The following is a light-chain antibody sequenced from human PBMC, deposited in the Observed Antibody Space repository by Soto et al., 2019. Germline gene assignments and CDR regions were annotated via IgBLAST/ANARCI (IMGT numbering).Light chain of an antibody. CDR3: QRYYSYPIT. Sequence: AIRMTQSPSSFSASTGDRVTITCRASQGISSYLAWYQQKPGKAPKLLIYAASTLQSGVTSRFSSSGSGTDFTLTISCLQSEDFATYYCQRYYSYPITCGQGTRLEIK. J-gene: IGKJ5*01. V-gene: IGKV1-8*01. CDR2: AAS. CDR1: QGISSY.